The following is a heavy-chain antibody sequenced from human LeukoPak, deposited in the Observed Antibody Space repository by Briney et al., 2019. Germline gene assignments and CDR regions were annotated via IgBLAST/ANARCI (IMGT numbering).Heavy chain of an antibody. D-gene: IGHD6-13*01. Sequence: GESLKISCKGSGYSFTSCWIGWVRQMPGKGLEWMGIIYPGDSDTRYSPSFQGQVTISADKSISTAYLQWSSLKASDTAMYYCARQGYSSSWPLNWFDPWGQGTLVTVSS. CDR2: IYPGDSDT. V-gene: IGHV5-51*01. CDR3: ARQGYSSSWPLNWFDP. J-gene: IGHJ5*02. CDR1: GYSFTSCW.